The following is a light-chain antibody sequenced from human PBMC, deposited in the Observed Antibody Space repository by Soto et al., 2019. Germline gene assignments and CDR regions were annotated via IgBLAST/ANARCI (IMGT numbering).Light chain of an antibody. CDR2: GAS. CDR1: QSVSSRY. Sequence: EIVLTQSPGTLTLSPWERVTLSCRASQSVSSRYLAWYQQKPGQAPRLLIYGASSRATGIPDRFSGSGSGTDFTLTISRLEPEDFVVYYCQHYGTSPGYMFTFGQGTKLEIK. CDR3: QHYGTSPGYMFT. V-gene: IGKV3-20*01. J-gene: IGKJ2*01.